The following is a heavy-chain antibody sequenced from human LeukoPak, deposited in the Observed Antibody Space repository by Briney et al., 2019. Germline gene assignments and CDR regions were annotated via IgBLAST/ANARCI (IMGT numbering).Heavy chain of an antibody. CDR1: GGSISSNTYY. J-gene: IGHJ5*02. V-gene: IGHV4-39*07. Sequence: SETLSLTCSVSGGSISSNTYYWGWIRQPPGKGLEWIATINYSGTTHYNPSLKSRVTISADRSNKQFSLKLSSVTAADTAVYYCARGGPTVIGEHDWFDPWGQGTLVTVSS. CDR3: ARGGPTVIGEHDWFDP. CDR2: INYSGTT. D-gene: IGHD4-11*01.